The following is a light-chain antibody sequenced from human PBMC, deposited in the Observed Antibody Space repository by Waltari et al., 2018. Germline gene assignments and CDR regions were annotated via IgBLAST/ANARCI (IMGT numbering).Light chain of an antibody. J-gene: IGKJ1*01. CDR1: QDIDNF. CDR2: DAA. V-gene: IGKV1-33*01. Sequence: DIQLTQSPSSLSASVGDTVTIPCQASQDIDNFLHWYHQITGKAPKLLIYDAAKLDTGVPSRFSGSGSGTDFSFTISGLEPEDVGAYYCQQYGNRLVTFGPGTKVDMK. CDR3: QQYGNRLVT.